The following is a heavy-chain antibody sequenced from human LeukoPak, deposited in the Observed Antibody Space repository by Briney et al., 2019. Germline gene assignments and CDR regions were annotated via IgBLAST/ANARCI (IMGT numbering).Heavy chain of an antibody. Sequence: SGGSLRLSCAASGFTFSSYSMNWVRQAPGKGLEWVSSISSSSSYIYYADSVKGRFTISRDNAKNSLYLQMNSLRAEDTAVYYCASGPYYDILTGYFPFDYWGQGTLVIVSS. CDR3: ASGPYYDILTGYFPFDY. V-gene: IGHV3-21*01. CDR1: GFTFSSYS. D-gene: IGHD3-9*01. J-gene: IGHJ4*02. CDR2: ISSSSSYI.